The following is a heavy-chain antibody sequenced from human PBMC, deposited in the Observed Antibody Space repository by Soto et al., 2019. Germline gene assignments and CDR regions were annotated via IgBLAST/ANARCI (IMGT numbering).Heavy chain of an antibody. CDR3: ARDSYDYAWGSYRYSSYYFDY. V-gene: IGHV3-7*01. Sequence: QRLSCAASGFTFRSYWMSWVRQAPGKGLEWVANIKQDGSEKYYVDSVKGRFTISRDNAKNSLYLQMNSLRAEDTAVYYCARDSYDYAWGSYRYSSYYFDYWGQGTLVTVSS. D-gene: IGHD3-16*02. CDR2: IKQDGSEK. J-gene: IGHJ4*02. CDR1: GFTFRSYW.